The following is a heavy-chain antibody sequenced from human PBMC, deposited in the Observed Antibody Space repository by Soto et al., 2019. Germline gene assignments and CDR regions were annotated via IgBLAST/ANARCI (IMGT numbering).Heavy chain of an antibody. Sequence: EVQLLESGGGLVRPGGSLRLSCAASGFTFSSYGMAWVRQAPGKGLDWVSDISSSGDNTYYADPVKGRFTISRDTSKNTLYLQMNSLRVEDTALYYCARGWSGYSFDYWGQGTLVTVSS. CDR3: ARGWSGYSFDY. D-gene: IGHD3-3*01. CDR1: GFTFSSYG. CDR2: ISSSGDNT. V-gene: IGHV3-23*01. J-gene: IGHJ4*02.